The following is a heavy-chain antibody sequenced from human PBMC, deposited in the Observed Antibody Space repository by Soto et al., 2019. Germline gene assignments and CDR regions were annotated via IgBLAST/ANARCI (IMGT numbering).Heavy chain of an antibody. CDR1: GFTFSSYA. J-gene: IGHJ3*02. V-gene: IGHV3-23*01. CDR2: ISGSGCST. CDR3: AKGNSWSPALVLDI. Sequence: EVQLLESGGGLVQPGGSLRLSCAASGFTFSSYAMNWVRQAPGKGLEWVSAISGSGCSTYYADSVKGRFTISRDSSKNTLYLQMNSLRAEDTAVYYCAKGNSWSPALVLDIWGQGTMVTVSS. D-gene: IGHD1-7*01.